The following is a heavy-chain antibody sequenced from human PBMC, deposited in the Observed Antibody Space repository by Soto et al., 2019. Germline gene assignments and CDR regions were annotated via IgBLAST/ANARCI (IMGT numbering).Heavy chain of an antibody. D-gene: IGHD2-2*01. V-gene: IGHV4-4*07. CDR3: ATGRSEVVPGAMDT. Sequence: SETLSLTCTVSGDSFSNYYCNWVRKSAGKGLEWIGRIYPTGSTTYNPPLKSRLTMSVDTSKNQFSLRLTSMTAADTAVYYCATGRSEVVPGAMDTWGQGTLVTVSS. J-gene: IGHJ5*02. CDR1: GDSFSNYY. CDR2: IYPTGST.